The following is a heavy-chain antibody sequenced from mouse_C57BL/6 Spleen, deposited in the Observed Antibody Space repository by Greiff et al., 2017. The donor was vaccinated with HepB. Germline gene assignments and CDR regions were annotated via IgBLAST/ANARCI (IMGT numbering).Heavy chain of an antibody. J-gene: IGHJ3*01. V-gene: IGHV5-4*03. CDR2: ISDGGSYT. CDR1: GFTFSSYA. CDR3: ARALYYGSSYGFAY. Sequence: EVKLMESGGGLVKPGGSLKLSCAASGFTFSSYAMSWVRQTPEKRLEWVATISDGGSYTYYPDNVKGRFTISRDNAKNNLYLQMSHLKSEDTAMYYCARALYYGSSYGFAYWGQGTLVTVSA. D-gene: IGHD1-1*01.